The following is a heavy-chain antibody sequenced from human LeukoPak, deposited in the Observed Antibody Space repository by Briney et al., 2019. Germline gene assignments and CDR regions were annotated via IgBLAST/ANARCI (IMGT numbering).Heavy chain of an antibody. CDR1: GYSFTSYW. J-gene: IGHJ5*02. V-gene: IGHV5-10-1*01. CDR2: IEPSDSYT. D-gene: IGHD6-13*01. Sequence: GESLKISCKGSGYSFTSYWISWVRQMPGKGLEWMGRIEPSDSYTNYSPSFQGHVTISADKSISTAYLQWSSLKASDTAMYYCARGSIIAAAGTRWFDPWGQGTLVTVSS. CDR3: ARGSIIAAAGTRWFDP.